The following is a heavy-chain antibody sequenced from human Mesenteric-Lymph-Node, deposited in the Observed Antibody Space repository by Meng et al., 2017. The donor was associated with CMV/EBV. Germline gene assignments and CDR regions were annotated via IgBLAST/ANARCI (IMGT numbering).Heavy chain of an antibody. CDR1: GFTFKDYY. V-gene: IGHV3-11*04. D-gene: IGHD6-19*01. CDR3: ARVEGIAVAATYFDY. CDR2: ITSSGTTI. Sequence: GESLKISCAASGFTFKDYYMSWIRQAPGKGLEWISYITSSGTTIYYADSVRGRFTVSRDNAKKSLYLHLDSLRVEDTAIYYCARVEGIAVAATYFDYWGQGTLVTVSS. J-gene: IGHJ4*02.